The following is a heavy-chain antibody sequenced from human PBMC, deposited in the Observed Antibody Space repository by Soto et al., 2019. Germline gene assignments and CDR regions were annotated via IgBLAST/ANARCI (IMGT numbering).Heavy chain of an antibody. J-gene: IGHJ6*01. CDR3: AKDSTVTTSLYFYYYGFDV. CDR2: VSGRGGSK. D-gene: IGHD4-17*01. V-gene: IGHV3-23*01. Sequence: VQLLESGGCLVQPGGSLRLACTASGFTFNHYAMTWVRQAPGRGLEWVASVSGRGGSKKYADSVKGRFIISRDNSNSTLYLQMDSLGGEDTAVYYCAKDSTVTTSLYFYYYGFDVWGQGTTVTVSS. CDR1: GFTFNHYA.